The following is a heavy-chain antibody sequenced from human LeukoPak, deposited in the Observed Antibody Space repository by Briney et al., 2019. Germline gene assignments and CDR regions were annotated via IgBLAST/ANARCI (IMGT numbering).Heavy chain of an antibody. J-gene: IGHJ4*02. V-gene: IGHV1-8*01. D-gene: IGHD3-3*01. CDR3: ARVYYDFWSGYYGYFFDY. Sequence: GASVKVSCKASGYTFTSYGINWVRQATGQGLEWMGWMNPNSGNTGYAQKFQGRVTMTRTTSISTAYMEVSRLRSEDTAVYYCARVYYDFWSGYYGYFFDYWGQGTLVTVSS. CDR1: GYTFTSYG. CDR2: MNPNSGNT.